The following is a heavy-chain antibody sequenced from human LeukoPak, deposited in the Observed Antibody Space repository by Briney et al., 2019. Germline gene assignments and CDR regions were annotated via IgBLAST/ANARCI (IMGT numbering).Heavy chain of an antibody. CDR2: ISGSGGST. Sequence: PGGSLRLSCAASGFTFSSYAMSWVREAPGKRLEWVSAISGSGGSTYYADSVKGRFTISRDNSKNTLYLQMNSLRAEDTAVYYCAKGYSSSWYKFGYWGQGTLVTVSS. J-gene: IGHJ4*02. D-gene: IGHD6-13*01. CDR3: AKGYSSSWYKFGY. V-gene: IGHV3-23*01. CDR1: GFTFSSYA.